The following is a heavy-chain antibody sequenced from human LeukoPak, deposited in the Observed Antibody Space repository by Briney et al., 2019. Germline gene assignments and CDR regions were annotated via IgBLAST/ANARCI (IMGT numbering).Heavy chain of an antibody. CDR3: AKFAFGSGNFYHPLNN. Sequence: GGSLRLSYAASGFTFSSYAMSWVRQAPGKGLEGVSDISGSGGSTNYADSVKGRFTTSSDKAKNTLYLQMKSLRVEETAVYYCAKFAFGSGNFYHPLNNWGQGVQVTVSS. J-gene: IGHJ4*02. CDR2: ISGSGGST. D-gene: IGHD3-10*01. V-gene: IGHV3-23*01. CDR1: GFTFSSYA.